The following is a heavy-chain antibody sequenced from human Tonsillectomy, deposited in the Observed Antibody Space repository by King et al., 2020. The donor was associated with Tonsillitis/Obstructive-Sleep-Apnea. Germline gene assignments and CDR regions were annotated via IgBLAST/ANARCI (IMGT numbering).Heavy chain of an antibody. CDR3: AKDRSYIVVVPAAANDY. D-gene: IGHD2-2*01. Sequence: QLVQSGGGLVQPGGSLRLSCAASGFTFSSYAMSWVRQAPGKGLEWVSAISGSGGSTCYADSVKGRFTISRDNSKNTLYLQMNSLRAEDTAVYYCAKDRSYIVVVPAAANDYWGQGTLVTVSS. CDR2: ISGSGGST. V-gene: IGHV3-23*04. J-gene: IGHJ4*02. CDR1: GFTFSSYA.